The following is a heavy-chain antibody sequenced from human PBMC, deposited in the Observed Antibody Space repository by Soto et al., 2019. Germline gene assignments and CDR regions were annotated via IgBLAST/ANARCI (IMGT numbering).Heavy chain of an antibody. CDR2: LNPNSHDT. J-gene: IGHJ4*02. Sequence: QVQLVQSGAEVKEPGASVRLSCKTSGYHFTSSFIHWVRQGPGLGLEWMGTLNPNSHDTIYAQKFLGRVTMTKDIPSSRAYMELTSLRFGARATKYWAIGIAHCKEGTSSAWGRGTVVTVSS. CDR1: GYHFTSSF. D-gene: IGHD6-13*01. CDR3: AIGIAHCKEGTSSA. V-gene: IGHV1-46*01.